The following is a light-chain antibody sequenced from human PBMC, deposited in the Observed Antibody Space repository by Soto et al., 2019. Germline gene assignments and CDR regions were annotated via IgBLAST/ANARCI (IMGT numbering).Light chain of an antibody. J-gene: IGKJ2*01. CDR2: DAS. Sequence: EIVLTQSPATLSFSPGERATLSCRASQSVSSYLAWYQQKPGQAPRLLLDDASNRATGIPARFSGSGSGTDFTLTLSSLEPEDFAVYYCQQRSTWPYTFGQGTKLEIK. CDR3: QQRSTWPYT. V-gene: IGKV3-11*01. CDR1: QSVSSY.